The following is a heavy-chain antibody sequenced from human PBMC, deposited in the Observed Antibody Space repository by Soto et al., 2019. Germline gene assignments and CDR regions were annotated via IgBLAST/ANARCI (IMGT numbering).Heavy chain of an antibody. Sequence: EVQLVESGGGLVKPGGSLRLSCAASGFTFSNAWMNWVRQAPGKGLEWVGRIKSKTDGGTTDYAAPVKGRFTISRDDSKNTLYLQMNSLKTEDTAVYYCTTDPPDPYDILTGNGWFDPWGQGTLVTVSS. CDR2: IKSKTDGGTT. D-gene: IGHD3-9*01. J-gene: IGHJ5*02. CDR3: TTDPPDPYDILTGNGWFDP. CDR1: GFTFSNAW. V-gene: IGHV3-15*07.